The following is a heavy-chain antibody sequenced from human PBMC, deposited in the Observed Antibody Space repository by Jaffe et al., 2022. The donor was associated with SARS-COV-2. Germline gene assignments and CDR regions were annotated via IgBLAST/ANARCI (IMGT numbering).Heavy chain of an antibody. CDR1: GFTFSSDA. D-gene: IGHD3-10*02. Sequence: DVQLLESGGGLVQPGGSLRLSCAASGFTFSSDAMNWVRQVPGKGLEWVSGISDNGAGTYYADSVKGRFTISRDNSKNTLYVQMNSLKDEDTAIYYCATKLFEEASGHWGQGTLVTVSS. J-gene: IGHJ4*02. CDR2: ISDNGAGT. CDR3: ATKLFEEASGH. V-gene: IGHV3-23*01.